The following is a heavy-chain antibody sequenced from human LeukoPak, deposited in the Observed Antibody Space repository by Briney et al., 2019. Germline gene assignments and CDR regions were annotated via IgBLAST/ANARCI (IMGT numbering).Heavy chain of an antibody. J-gene: IGHJ4*02. Sequence: VASVKVSCKASGYTFTGYYMHWVRQAPGQGLEWMGWINPNSGGTNYAQKFQGRVTMTRDTSISTAYMELSRLRSDDTAVYYCARDPGQSSSSFPYYFDYWGQGTLVTVSS. CDR1: GYTFTGYY. CDR2: INPNSGGT. D-gene: IGHD6-6*01. V-gene: IGHV1-2*02. CDR3: ARDPGQSSSSFPYYFDY.